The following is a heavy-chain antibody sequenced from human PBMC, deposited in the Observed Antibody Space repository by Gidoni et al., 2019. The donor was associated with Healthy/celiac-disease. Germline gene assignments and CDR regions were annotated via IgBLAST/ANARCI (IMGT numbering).Heavy chain of an antibody. Sequence: QLQLQESGPGLVKPSETLSLTCTVSGGSISSSSYYWGWIRQPPGKGLEWIGSIYYSGSTYYNPSLKSRVTISVDTSKNQFSLKLSPVTAADTAVYYCARHNRYFFDYWGQGTLVTVSS. CDR2: IYYSGST. J-gene: IGHJ4*02. CDR3: ARHNRYFFDY. V-gene: IGHV4-39*01. CDR1: GGSISSSSYY.